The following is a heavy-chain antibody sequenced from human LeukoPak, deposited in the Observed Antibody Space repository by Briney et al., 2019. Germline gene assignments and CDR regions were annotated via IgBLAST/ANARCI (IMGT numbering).Heavy chain of an antibody. D-gene: IGHD5-24*01. CDR1: GDSISSGGYW. CDR3: AREGIDGYSNYFDY. Sequence: SETLSLTCAVSGDSISSGGYWWSWIRQHPGKGPEWIGYISYGGKADYNPSLKSRVAISADTPKNQFSLKLSSTTAADTAVYYCAREGIDGYSNYFDYWGQGTLVTVSS. J-gene: IGHJ4*02. CDR2: ISYGGKA. V-gene: IGHV4-31*11.